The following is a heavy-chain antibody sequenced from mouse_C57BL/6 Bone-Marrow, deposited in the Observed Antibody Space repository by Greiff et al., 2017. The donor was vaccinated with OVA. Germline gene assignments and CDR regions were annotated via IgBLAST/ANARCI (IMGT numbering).Heavy chain of an antibody. CDR3: ARGYYGSSYYFDY. CDR1: GYSITSDY. Sequence: EVQLQQSGPGLAKPSQTLSLTCSVTGYSITSDYWNWIRQFPGNELEYMGYISYSGSTYYNPSLKSRISITRDTSKNQYYLQLHSVTTEDTATYYGARGYYGSSYYFDYWGQGTTLTVSS. V-gene: IGHV3-8*01. J-gene: IGHJ2*01. D-gene: IGHD1-1*01. CDR2: ISYSGST.